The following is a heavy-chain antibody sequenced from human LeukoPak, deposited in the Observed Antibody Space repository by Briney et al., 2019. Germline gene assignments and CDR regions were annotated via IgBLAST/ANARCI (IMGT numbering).Heavy chain of an antibody. CDR2: INPSGGST. D-gene: IGHD6-25*01. Sequence: GASVKVSCKASGYTFTCYYMHWVRQAPGQGLEWMGIINPSGGSTSYAQKFQGRVTMTRDTSTSTVYMELSSLRSEDTAVYYCARDSVAANSGGAFDIWGQGTMVTVSS. V-gene: IGHV1-46*01. CDR1: GYTFTCYY. J-gene: IGHJ3*02. CDR3: ARDSVAANSGGAFDI.